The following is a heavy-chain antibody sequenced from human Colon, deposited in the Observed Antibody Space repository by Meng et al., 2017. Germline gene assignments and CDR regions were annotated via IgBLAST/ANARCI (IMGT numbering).Heavy chain of an antibody. D-gene: IGHD2-21*02. CDR1: GYSFITYA. Sequence: QVQLVQSGSELRKPGVSLTCSCKASGYSFITYAIYWVRQAPGQGLKWMGWINMNNGDTSYVEGFAGRFVFSLDISVRTAYLQISSLKAEDTAVYFCVRHNGDSDFGYWGQGTLVTVSS. CDR2: INMNNGDT. J-gene: IGHJ4*02. CDR3: VRHNGDSDFGY. V-gene: IGHV7-4-1*02.